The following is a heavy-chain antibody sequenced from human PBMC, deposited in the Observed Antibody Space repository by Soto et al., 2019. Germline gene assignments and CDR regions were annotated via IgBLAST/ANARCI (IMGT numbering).Heavy chain of an antibody. J-gene: IGHJ3*02. CDR1: GFTFSSYA. V-gene: IGHV3-23*01. CDR3: AKDDRETGYYYDSSGYYYEGAFDI. D-gene: IGHD3-22*01. CDR2: ISGSGGST. Sequence: ESLKISCAASGFTFSSYAMSWVRQAPGKGLEWVSAISGSGGSTYYADSVKGRFTISRDNSKNTLYLQMNSLRAEDTAVYYCAKDDRETGYYYDSSGYYYEGAFDIWGQGTMVTVSS.